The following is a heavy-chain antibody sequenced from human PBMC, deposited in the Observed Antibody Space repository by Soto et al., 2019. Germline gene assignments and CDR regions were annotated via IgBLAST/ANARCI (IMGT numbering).Heavy chain of an antibody. CDR2: IDPSDSYT. J-gene: IGHJ6*02. CDR3: ARHGSNYRLDL. D-gene: IGHD4-4*01. V-gene: IGHV5-10-1*01. Sequence: SGESLKISCNGSGYSFTSYWISLVRQMPGKGLEWMGRIDPSDSYTNYSPSFQGHVTISADKSITTAYLQWSSLKASDTAMYYCARHGSNYRLDLWGLGTTVTVSS. CDR1: GYSFTSYW.